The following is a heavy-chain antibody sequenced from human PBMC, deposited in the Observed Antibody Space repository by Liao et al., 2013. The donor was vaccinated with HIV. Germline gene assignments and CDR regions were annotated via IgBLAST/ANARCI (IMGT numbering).Heavy chain of an antibody. V-gene: IGHV4-61*02. Sequence: QLQLQESGPGLVKPSETLSLTCTVSGGSISSGGHYWSWIRQPAGKGLEWLGRISTSGRTNYSPSLKSRVTISVDTSKNQFSLKLSSVTAADTAVYYCARTGELWAFDIWGQGTMVTVSS. J-gene: IGHJ3*02. CDR1: GGSISSGGHY. CDR3: ARTGELWAFDI. CDR2: ISTSGRT. D-gene: IGHD1-7*01.